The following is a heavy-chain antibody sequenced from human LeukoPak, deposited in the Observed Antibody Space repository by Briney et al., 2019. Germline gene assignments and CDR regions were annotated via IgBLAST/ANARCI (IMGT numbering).Heavy chain of an antibody. V-gene: IGHV3-9*01. CDR1: GFTFDDYA. Sequence: GGSLRLSCAASGFTFDDYAMHWVRQAPGKGLEWVSAISWNSGSIGYADSVKGRFTISRDNAKNSLYLQMNSLRAEDTALYYCAKGPKLRYFDWFYDYWGQGTLVTVSS. CDR2: ISWNSGSI. J-gene: IGHJ4*02. D-gene: IGHD3-9*01. CDR3: AKGPKLRYFDWFYDY.